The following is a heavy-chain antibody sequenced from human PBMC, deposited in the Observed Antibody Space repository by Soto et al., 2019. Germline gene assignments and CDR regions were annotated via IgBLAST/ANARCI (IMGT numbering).Heavy chain of an antibody. Sequence: EVQLVESGGGLVQPGGSLRLSCAASGFTFSSYGMDWVRQAPGEGLVWVSRINIDGSSRSYADSVKGEFTTSRDNAKNTLYLQMTSLRAEPTAIYYCARFRVPIWGQGTMVTVST. CDR2: INIDGSSR. CDR1: GFTFSSYG. J-gene: IGHJ3*02. D-gene: IGHD3-3*01. CDR3: ARFRVPI. V-gene: IGHV3-74*01.